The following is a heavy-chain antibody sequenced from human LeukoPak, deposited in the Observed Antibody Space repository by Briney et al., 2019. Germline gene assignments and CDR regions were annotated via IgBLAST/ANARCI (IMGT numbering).Heavy chain of an antibody. CDR2: LHHSGST. D-gene: IGHD4-23*01. J-gene: IGHJ4*02. CDR3: AMTTGVTLPTL. CDR1: GSSISSYY. V-gene: IGHV4-59*08. Sequence: SDTLSLTCTVSGSSISSYYWSWIRQPPGRGLEWIGYLHHSGSTSYNPSLKSRVTISLDTSKNQLSLRLSSVTAADTAVYHCAMTTGVTLPTLWGQGTVVTVSS.